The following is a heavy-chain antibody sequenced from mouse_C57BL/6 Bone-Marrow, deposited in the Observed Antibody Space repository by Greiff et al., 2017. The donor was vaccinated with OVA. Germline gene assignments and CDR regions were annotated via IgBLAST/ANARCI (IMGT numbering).Heavy chain of an antibody. CDR1: GFTFTDYY. CDR2: IRNKANGYTT. D-gene: IGHD1-1*01. Sequence: EVQLVESGGGLVQPGGSLSLSCAASGFTFTDYYMSWVRQPPGKALEWLGFIRNKANGYTTEYSAPVKGRFTISRDNSQSILYLQMNALRAEDSATYYCARSHYYGSSPKYFDVWGTGTTVTVSS. V-gene: IGHV7-3*01. J-gene: IGHJ1*03. CDR3: ARSHYYGSSPKYFDV.